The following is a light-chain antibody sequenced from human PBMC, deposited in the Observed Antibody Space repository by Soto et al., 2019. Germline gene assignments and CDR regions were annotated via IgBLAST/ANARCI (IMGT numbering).Light chain of an antibody. Sequence: EVVLTQSPGTLSLSPGERATLSCRASQSVTNKYLAWYQQKPGQAPRLLIFGSSDRATGIPDRFSGSGSGTDFTLTISRLEPEAFAVYYCQQYGSSPPYTFGQGTKLEI. V-gene: IGKV3-20*01. CDR1: QSVTNKY. J-gene: IGKJ2*01. CDR3: QQYGSSPPYT. CDR2: GSS.